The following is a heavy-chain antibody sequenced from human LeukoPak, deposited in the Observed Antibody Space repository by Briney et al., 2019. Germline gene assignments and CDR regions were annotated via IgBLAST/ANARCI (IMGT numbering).Heavy chain of an antibody. CDR3: ARDGYSGSYYRLYYFFMDV. Sequence: GGSLGLSCAASGFTFSSFSMNWVRQAPGKGLEWVSSISSGGDYKHYADSVKGRLTISRDNAKNSLFLQMNSLRAEDTAVYYCARDGYSGSYYRLYYFFMDVWGKGTTVTVSS. D-gene: IGHD1-26*01. V-gene: IGHV3-21*01. CDR1: GFTFSSFS. CDR2: ISSGGDYK. J-gene: IGHJ6*03.